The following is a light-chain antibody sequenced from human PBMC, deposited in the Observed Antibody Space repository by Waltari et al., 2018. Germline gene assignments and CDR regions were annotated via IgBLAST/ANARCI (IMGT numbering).Light chain of an antibody. CDR2: GTS. J-gene: IGKJ2*01. V-gene: IGKV3-20*01. CDR1: QNVGSSS. CDR3: QQYGRSPYT. Sequence: EIVLTQSPGTLSLSPGERATPPCRASQNVGSSSLAWYQQTRGPAPRLLIYGTSIRATGIPDRFSGSGSATDFTLTISRLEPEDFAVYYCQQYGRSPYTFGQGTPLEIK.